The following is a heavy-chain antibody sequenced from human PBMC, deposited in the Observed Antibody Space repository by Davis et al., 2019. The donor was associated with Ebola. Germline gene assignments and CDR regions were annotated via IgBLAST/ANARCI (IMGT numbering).Heavy chain of an antibody. CDR1: GYTFTGYY. D-gene: IGHD6-19*01. CDR3: ARGPLGRWLVRAWDY. V-gene: IGHV1-2*02. J-gene: IGHJ4*02. Sequence: ASVKVSCKASGYTFTGYYMHWVRQAPGQGLEWMGWINPNSGGTNYAQKFQGRVTMTRDTSISTAYMELSRLRSDDTAVYYCARGPLGRWLVRAWDYWGQGTLVTVSS. CDR2: INPNSGGT.